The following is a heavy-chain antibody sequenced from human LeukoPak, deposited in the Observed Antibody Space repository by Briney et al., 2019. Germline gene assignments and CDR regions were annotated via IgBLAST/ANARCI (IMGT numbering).Heavy chain of an antibody. CDR3: ARECGIAGRLRQPTEKKDD. CDR2: IYSGGST. D-gene: IGHD6-6*01. Sequence: GGSLRLSSAASGFTVSSNYMSWVRQAPGKGLEWVSVIYSGGSTYYADSVKGRFTISRDNSKNTLYLQMNSLRAEHTAVYFCARECGIAGRLRQPTEKKDDWGQGTLVTVSS. CDR1: GFTVSSNY. J-gene: IGHJ4*02. V-gene: IGHV3-66*01.